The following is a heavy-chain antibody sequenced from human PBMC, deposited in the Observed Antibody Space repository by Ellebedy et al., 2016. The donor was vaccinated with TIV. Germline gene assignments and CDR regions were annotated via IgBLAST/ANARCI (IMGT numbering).Heavy chain of an antibody. Sequence: GESLKISCKGSGYSFTSYWIGWVRQMPGKGLEWMGIIYPGDSDTRYSPSFQGQVTISADKSISTAYLQWSSLKASDTAMYYCARGNYYGSGSYRADPDAFDIWGQGTMVTVSS. CDR1: GYSFTSYW. V-gene: IGHV5-51*01. CDR2: IYPGDSDT. CDR3: ARGNYYGSGSYRADPDAFDI. D-gene: IGHD3-10*01. J-gene: IGHJ3*02.